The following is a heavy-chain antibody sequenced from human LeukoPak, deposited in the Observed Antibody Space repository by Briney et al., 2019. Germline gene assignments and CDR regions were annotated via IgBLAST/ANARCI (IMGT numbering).Heavy chain of an antibody. J-gene: IGHJ3*02. CDR3: ARGSRYGDSGAFDI. D-gene: IGHD4-17*01. CDR2: INHSGST. Sequence: PSETLSLTCAVYGGSFSGYYWSWIRQPPGKGLEWIGEINHSGSTNYNPSLKSRVTISVNTSKNQFSPKLSSVTAADTAVYYCARGSRYGDSGAFDIWGQGTMVTVSS. CDR1: GGSFSGYY. V-gene: IGHV4-34*01.